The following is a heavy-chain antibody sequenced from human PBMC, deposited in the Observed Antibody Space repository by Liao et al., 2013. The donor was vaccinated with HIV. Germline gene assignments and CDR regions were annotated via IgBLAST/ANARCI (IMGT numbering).Heavy chain of an antibody. CDR1: GGSFSGYS. CDR3: ARGIAVAGTLLYRHPIRGPIADAFDI. CDR2: INHSGST. D-gene: IGHD6-19*01. V-gene: IGHV4-34*01. Sequence: QVQLQQWGAGLLKPSETLSLTCAVYGGSFSGYSWSWIRQPPGKGLEWIGEINHSGSTNYNPSLKSRVTISVDTSKNQFSLKLSSVTAADTAVYYCARGIAVAGTLLYRHPIRGPIADAFDIWGQGTMVTVSS. J-gene: IGHJ3*02.